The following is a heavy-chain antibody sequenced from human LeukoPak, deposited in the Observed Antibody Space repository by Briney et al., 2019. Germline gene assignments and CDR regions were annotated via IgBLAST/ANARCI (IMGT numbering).Heavy chain of an antibody. D-gene: IGHD3-22*01. CDR1: GFIFGTYW. Sequence: PGGSLRLSCAGSGFIFGTYWMNWVRQAPGKGLEWVAHIKEDGSQTYYVDSVKGRFTISRDNPKNSVYLQMNSLRADDTAVYYCAKGARPGYYDSSGYLNYYYYYMDVWGKGTTVTVSS. CDR2: IKEDGSQT. J-gene: IGHJ6*03. CDR3: AKGARPGYYDSSGYLNYYYYYMDV. V-gene: IGHV3-7*03.